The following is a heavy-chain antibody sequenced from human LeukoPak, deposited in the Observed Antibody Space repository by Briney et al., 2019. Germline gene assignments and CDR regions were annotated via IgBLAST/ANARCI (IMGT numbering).Heavy chain of an antibody. J-gene: IGHJ4*02. D-gene: IGHD2-2*01. CDR3: ARICSSTDCLIPD. CDR2: INSDGSGT. Sequence: GGSLRLSCAASGFTFSRHWMHWVRQAPGKGLVWISRINSDGSGTNYADFVNGRFTISRDNAKNTVYLQINSLRDEDTAVYYCARICSSTDCLIPDWGQGTLVTVSS. CDR1: GFTFSRHW. V-gene: IGHV3-74*01.